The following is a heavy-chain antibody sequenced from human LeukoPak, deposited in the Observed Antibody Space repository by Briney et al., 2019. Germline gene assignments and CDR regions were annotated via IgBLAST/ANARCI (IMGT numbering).Heavy chain of an antibody. CDR2: ISGSGGST. V-gene: IGHV3-23*01. Sequence: PGGSLRLSCAASGFSFSNYGMSWVRQAPGKGLEWVSVISGSGGSTDYADSVKGRFTISRDNSKNTLYLQMNSLRAEDTAVYYCAKDSYDYVWGSYRQSYYFDYWGQGTLVTVSS. CDR3: AKDSYDYVWGSYRQSYYFDY. CDR1: GFSFSNYG. J-gene: IGHJ4*02. D-gene: IGHD3-16*02.